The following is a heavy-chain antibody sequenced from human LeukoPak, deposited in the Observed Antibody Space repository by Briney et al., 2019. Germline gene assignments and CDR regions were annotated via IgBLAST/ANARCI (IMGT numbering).Heavy chain of an antibody. D-gene: IGHD3-22*01. J-gene: IGHJ4*02. CDR3: ARDQADTYYYDSSGYYPRGIDY. Sequence: GGSLRLSCAASGFTFSSYSMNWVRQAPGKGLEWVSSISSSSSYIYYADSVKGRFTISRDNAKNSLYLQMNSLRAEDTAVYYCARDQADTYYYDSSGYYPRGIDYWVQGTLVTVSS. CDR2: ISSSSSYI. CDR1: GFTFSSYS. V-gene: IGHV3-21*01.